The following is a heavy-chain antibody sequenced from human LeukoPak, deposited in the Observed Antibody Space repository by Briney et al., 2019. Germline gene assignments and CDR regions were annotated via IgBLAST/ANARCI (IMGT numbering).Heavy chain of an antibody. V-gene: IGHV3-7*01. CDR3: ARDSEYFDWSAFDY. CDR2: IKQDGSKT. J-gene: IGHJ4*02. Sequence: GGSLRLSCAASGFTFSSYAMSWVRQAPGKGLEWVANIKQDGSKTYYVDSVKGRFTISRDNAENSLYLQMNSLRAEDTAVYYCARDSEYFDWSAFDYWGQGTLVTVSS. CDR1: GFTFSSYA. D-gene: IGHD3-9*01.